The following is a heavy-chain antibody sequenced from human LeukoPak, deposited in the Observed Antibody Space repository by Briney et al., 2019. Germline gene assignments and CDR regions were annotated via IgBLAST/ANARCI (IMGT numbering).Heavy chain of an antibody. CDR1: GFTFSRFW. CDR2: IKPDGSGE. CDR3: MTGYSSHWYNEGNY. J-gene: IGHJ4*02. Sequence: GGSLRLSCVASGFTFSRFWMIWVRQAPGKGLEWVAMIKPDGSGEYYLDSVKGRFTISRDNAKNSLYLQMNSLRAGDTAVYFCMTGYSSHWYNEGNYWGQGILVTVSS. V-gene: IGHV3-7*01. D-gene: IGHD6-19*01.